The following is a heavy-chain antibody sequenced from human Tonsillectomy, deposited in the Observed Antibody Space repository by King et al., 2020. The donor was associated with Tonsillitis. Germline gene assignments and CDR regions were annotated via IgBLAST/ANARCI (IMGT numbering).Heavy chain of an antibody. CDR1: GFTFHDFA. V-gene: IGHV3-9*01. J-gene: IGHJ4*02. D-gene: IGHD3/OR15-3a*01. CDR3: AKDRDDFWTGPFDY. CDR2: ISWNSGSI. Sequence: VQLVESGGGLVQPGGSLRLSCAASGFTFHDFAMHWVRQAPGKGLEWVSGISWNSGSIGYADSMKGRFTISRDNAKNSLSLQMNSLRAEDTALYYCAKDRDDFWTGPFDYWGQGTLVTVSS.